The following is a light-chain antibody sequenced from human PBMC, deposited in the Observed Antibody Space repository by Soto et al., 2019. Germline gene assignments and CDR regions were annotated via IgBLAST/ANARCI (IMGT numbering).Light chain of an antibody. J-gene: IGLJ1*01. CDR1: SRDVGAYKY. CDR3: CSYAGRYTWV. Sequence: QSALTPPRSVSGSPGQSVTISCTGTSRDVGAYKYVSWYQQYPGEAPKVMIYDVTQRPSGVPDRFSGTKSGNTASLTISGRQAEDEADYYCCSYAGRYTWVFGSGTKLTVL. CDR2: DVT. V-gene: IGLV2-11*01.